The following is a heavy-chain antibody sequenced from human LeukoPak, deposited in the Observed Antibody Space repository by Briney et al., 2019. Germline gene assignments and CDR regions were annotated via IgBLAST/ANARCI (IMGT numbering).Heavy chain of an antibody. J-gene: IGHJ4*02. CDR1: GVSISSGSYY. CDR2: IYTSGST. D-gene: IGHD1-7*01. V-gene: IGHV4-61*02. Sequence: TTSETLSLTCTVSGVSISSGSYYWSWLRQPAGKGLEWIGRIYTSGSTNYNPSLKSRVTISVDTSKNQFSLKLSSVTAADTAVYYCARGAGWNYEVDYWGQGTLVTVSS. CDR3: ARGAGWNYEVDY.